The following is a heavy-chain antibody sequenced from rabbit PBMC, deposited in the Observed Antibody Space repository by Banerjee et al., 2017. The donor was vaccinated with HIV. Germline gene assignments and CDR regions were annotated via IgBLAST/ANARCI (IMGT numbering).Heavy chain of an antibody. Sequence: QSLEESWGDLVKPGASLTLTCTASGFSFNSNYYMFWVRQAPGKGLEWIGCIYTGSGSTVYATWAKGRFTISKTSSTTVTLQLTSLTAADTATYFCARDVDSYVPFNLWGPGTLVTVS. V-gene: IGHV1S40*01. CDR2: IYTGSGST. CDR1: GFSFNSNYY. CDR3: ARDVDSYVPFNL. D-gene: IGHD6-1*01. J-gene: IGHJ4*01.